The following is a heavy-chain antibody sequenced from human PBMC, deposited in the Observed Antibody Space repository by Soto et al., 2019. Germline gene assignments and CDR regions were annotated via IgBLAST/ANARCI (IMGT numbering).Heavy chain of an antibody. D-gene: IGHD2-2*02. Sequence: SQTLSLTCAISGDSVSSNSAAWNWIRQSPSRGLEWLGRTYYRSKWYKDYAVSVKSRITINPDTSKKQFSLQLNSVTPEDTAVYYCARDVYCSSTSCYIRPYYYGMDVWGQGTTVTVSS. J-gene: IGHJ6*02. CDR1: GDSVSSNSAA. CDR2: TYYRSKWYK. V-gene: IGHV6-1*01. CDR3: ARDVYCSSTSCYIRPYYYGMDV.